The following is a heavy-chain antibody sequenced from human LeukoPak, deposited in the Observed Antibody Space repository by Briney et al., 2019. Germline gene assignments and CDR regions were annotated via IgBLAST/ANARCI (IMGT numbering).Heavy chain of an antibody. D-gene: IGHD3-3*01. V-gene: IGHV3-74*01. Sequence: GGSLRLSCAASGFTFSRYWMHWVRQAPGKGLVWVSFIRSDGSTTYADSVKGRFTISRDNAKNTLYLQMNSLRAEDTAIYYCASLTLEWLLSDYWGQGTLVTVSS. J-gene: IGHJ4*02. CDR2: IRSDGSTT. CDR3: ASLTLEWLLSDY. CDR1: GFTFSRYW.